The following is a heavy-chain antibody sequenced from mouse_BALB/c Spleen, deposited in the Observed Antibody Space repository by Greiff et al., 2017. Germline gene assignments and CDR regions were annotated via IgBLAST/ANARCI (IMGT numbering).Heavy chain of an antibody. J-gene: IGHJ4*01. CDR3: ARIYYYGLYAMDY. CDR2: IYPGDGDT. V-gene: IGHV1-80*01. CDR1: GYAFSSYW. D-gene: IGHD1-1*01. Sequence: VKLQESGAELVRPGSSVKISCKASGYAFSSYWMNWVKQRPGQGLEWIGQIYPGDGDTNYNGKFKGKATLTADKSSSTAYMQLSSLTSEDSAVYFCARIYYYGLYAMDYWGQGTSVTVSS.